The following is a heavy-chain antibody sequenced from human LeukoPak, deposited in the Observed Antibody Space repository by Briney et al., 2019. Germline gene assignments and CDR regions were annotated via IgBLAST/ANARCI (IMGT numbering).Heavy chain of an antibody. V-gene: IGHV4-61*02. D-gene: IGHD4-17*01. J-gene: IGHJ5*02. Sequence: MPSETLSLTCTVSGGSITSGDYYWSWLRQPAGKGLEWIGRIYLGGSSSYNPSLKSRVTISADTSKNQFSLILSSVTAADTALYYCARDLYGDGSYFDPWGQGTLVTVSS. CDR2: IYLGGSS. CDR1: GGSITSGDYY. CDR3: ARDLYGDGSYFDP.